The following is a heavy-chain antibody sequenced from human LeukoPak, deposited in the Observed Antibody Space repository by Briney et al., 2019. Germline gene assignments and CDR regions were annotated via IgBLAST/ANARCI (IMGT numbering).Heavy chain of an antibody. D-gene: IGHD6-13*01. Sequence: SETLFLTCTVFGGSISGYYWNWIRQVPGKGLEWIGFLHHSGSTDYNPSLQSRVTISVDTSKNQLSLKLRSVTAADTAVYYCAREGRPAAENTFYFYYGMDVWGQGAAVTVTS. J-gene: IGHJ6*02. V-gene: IGHV4-59*01. CDR1: GGSISGYY. CDR2: LHHSGST. CDR3: AREGRPAAENTFYFYYGMDV.